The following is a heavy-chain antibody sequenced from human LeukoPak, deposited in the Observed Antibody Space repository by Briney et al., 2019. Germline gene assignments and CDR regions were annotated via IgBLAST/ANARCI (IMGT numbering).Heavy chain of an antibody. CDR1: GFTFSSYS. V-gene: IGHV3-48*04. CDR2: ISSSGSTI. Sequence: GGSLRLSCAASGFTFSSYSMNWVRQAPGKGLEWVSYISSSGSTIYYADSVKGRFAISRDNAKNSLYLQMNSLRAEDTAVYYCAELGITMIGGVWGKGTTVTISS. D-gene: IGHD3-10*02. J-gene: IGHJ6*04. CDR3: AELGITMIGGV.